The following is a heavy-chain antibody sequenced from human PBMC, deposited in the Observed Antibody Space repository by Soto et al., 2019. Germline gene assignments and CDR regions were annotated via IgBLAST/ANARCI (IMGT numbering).Heavy chain of an antibody. V-gene: IGHV3-11*06. J-gene: IGHJ4*02. D-gene: IGHD2-21*01. CDR2: ISSLNHYN. Sequence: QEQLVESGGGLVEPGGSLRLSCAASGFNLDDYYMSWIRQAPGKGLEYIAYISSLNHYNNYAASVKGRITISIDKAKSSLAPQMSSLRSDDTAVYYCTRLVSRPYFDSWARGALVNVSS. CDR3: TRLVSRPYFDS. CDR1: GFNLDDYY.